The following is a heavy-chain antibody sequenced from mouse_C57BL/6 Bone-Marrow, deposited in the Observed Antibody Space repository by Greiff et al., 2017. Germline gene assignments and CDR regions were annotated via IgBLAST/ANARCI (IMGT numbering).Heavy chain of an antibody. Sequence: VQLQQSVAELVRPGASVKLSCTASGFNIKNTYMNWVKQRPEQGLEWIGRIDPANGNTKYAPKFQGKATITADTSSNTAYLQLSSLTSENTANYYCANWVTWFAYWGQGTLVTVSA. V-gene: IGHV14-3*01. CDR1: GFNIKNTY. D-gene: IGHD4-1*02. J-gene: IGHJ3*01. CDR3: ANWVTWFAY. CDR2: IDPANGNT.